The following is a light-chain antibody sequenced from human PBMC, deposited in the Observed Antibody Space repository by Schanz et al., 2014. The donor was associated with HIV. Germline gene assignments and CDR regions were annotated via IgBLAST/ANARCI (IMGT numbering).Light chain of an antibody. Sequence: QSALTQPASVSGSPGQSITISCTGTSSDVGGYNYVSWYQQHPGKAPKLMIYDVSNRPSGVSTRFSGSKSDNTASLTISGLQAEDEADYYCSSFRSNTTWVFGGGTKLTVL. CDR1: SSDVGGYNY. V-gene: IGLV2-14*03. J-gene: IGLJ3*02. CDR2: DVS. CDR3: SSFRSNTTWV.